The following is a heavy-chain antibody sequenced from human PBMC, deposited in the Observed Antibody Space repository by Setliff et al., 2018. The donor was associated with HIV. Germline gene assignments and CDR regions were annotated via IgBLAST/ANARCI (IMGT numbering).Heavy chain of an antibody. CDR1: GFTFSEYA. V-gene: IGHV3-49*04. J-gene: IGHJ4*02. CDR2: IRSKNYGETT. D-gene: IGHD3-3*01. Sequence: HPGGSLRLSCTTSGFTFSEYAINWVRQAPGKGLEWVGFIRSKNYGETTESAASVKDRFTFSRDDSKSIAYLQVSSLKTEDTAIYYCTTNFYNFWSGYYDYLDFWGQGALVTVSS. CDR3: TTNFYNFWSGYYDYLDF.